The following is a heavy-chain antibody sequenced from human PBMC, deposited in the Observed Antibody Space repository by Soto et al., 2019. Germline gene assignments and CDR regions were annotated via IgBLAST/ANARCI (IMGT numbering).Heavy chain of an antibody. CDR2: IYYSGTT. Sequence: TSETLSLTCAVSGASVISTKWWSWVRQSPGKGLEWIGYIYYSGTTYYNPSLKSRVTMSVDTSKNQFSLKLTSVTAVDTAVYYCARREIQGPIDYWGQGTLVTVSS. D-gene: IGHD1-26*01. CDR3: ARREIQGPIDY. V-gene: IGHV4-28*01. J-gene: IGHJ4*02. CDR1: GASVISTKW.